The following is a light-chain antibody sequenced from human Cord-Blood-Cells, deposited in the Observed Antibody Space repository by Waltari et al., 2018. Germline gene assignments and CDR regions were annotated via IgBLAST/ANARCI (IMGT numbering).Light chain of an antibody. V-gene: IGLV2-23*01. J-gene: IGLJ3*02. CDR2: EGS. CDR3: CSYAGSSTWV. Sequence: QSALPQPASVSGSPGQSITISFTGTSSDVGSYNLFSWYQQHPGKAPKLMIYEGSKRPSGVSNRFSGSKSGNTASLTIAGLQAEDEADYYCCSYAGSSTWVFGGGTKLTVL. CDR1: SSDVGSYNL.